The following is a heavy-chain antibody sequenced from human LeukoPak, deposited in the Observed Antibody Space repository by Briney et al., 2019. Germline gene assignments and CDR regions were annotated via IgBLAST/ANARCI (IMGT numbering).Heavy chain of an antibody. D-gene: IGHD6-13*01. V-gene: IGHV3-7*01. Sequence: GRSLRLSCAASGFTFSSYWMSWVRQAPGKGLEWVANIKQDGSEKYYVDSVKGRFTISRDNAKNSLYLQMNSLRAEDTAVYYCARDEAPYSSSGHDAFDIWGQGTMVTVSS. J-gene: IGHJ3*02. CDR1: GFTFSSYW. CDR2: IKQDGSEK. CDR3: ARDEAPYSSSGHDAFDI.